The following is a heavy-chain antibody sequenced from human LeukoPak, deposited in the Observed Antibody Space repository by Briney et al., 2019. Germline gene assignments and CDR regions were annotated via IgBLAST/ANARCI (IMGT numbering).Heavy chain of an antibody. V-gene: IGHV4-59*01. CDR2: IYYSGST. Sequence: KPSETLSLTCTVSGGSISSYYWSWIRQPPGKGLEWIGYIYYSGSTNYNPSLKSRVTISVDTSKNQFSLKLSSVTAADAAVYYCASGVDSSSWYGGNYYYYYYGMDVWGQGTTVTVSS. D-gene: IGHD6-13*01. CDR3: ASGVDSSSWYGGNYYYYYYGMDV. J-gene: IGHJ6*02. CDR1: GGSISSYY.